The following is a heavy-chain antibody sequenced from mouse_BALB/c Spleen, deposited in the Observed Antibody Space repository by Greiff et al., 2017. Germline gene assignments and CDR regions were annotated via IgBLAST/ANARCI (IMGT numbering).Heavy chain of an antibody. J-gene: IGHJ4*01. CDR3: AILYRTYAMDY. V-gene: IGHV3-6*02. D-gene: IGHD2-14*01. CDR1: GYSITSGYY. CDR2: ISYDGSN. Sequence: EVKLQESGPGLVKPSQSLSLTCSVTGYSITSGYYWNWIRQFPGNKLEWMGYISYDGSNNYNPSLKNRISITRDTSKNQFFLKLNSVTTEDTATYYCAILYRTYAMDYWGQGTSVTVSS.